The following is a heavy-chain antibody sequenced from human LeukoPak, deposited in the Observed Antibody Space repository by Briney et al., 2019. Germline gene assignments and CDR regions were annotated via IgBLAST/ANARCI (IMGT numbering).Heavy chain of an antibody. J-gene: IGHJ5*02. D-gene: IGHD3-3*01. CDR1: GGSFSGYY. Sequence: SETLSLTCAVYGGSFSGYYWSWIRQPPGKGLEWIGEINHSGSTNYNPSLKSRVTISVDTSKNQFSLKLSSVTAADTAVYYCARGPGVIMIFGVVIPRWFDPWGQGTLVTVSS. V-gene: IGHV4-34*01. CDR3: ARGPGVIMIFGVVIPRWFDP. CDR2: INHSGST.